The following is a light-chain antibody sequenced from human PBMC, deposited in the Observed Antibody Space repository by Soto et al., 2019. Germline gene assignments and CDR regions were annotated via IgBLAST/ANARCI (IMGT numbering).Light chain of an antibody. CDR2: DAS. CDR3: QQFNSYPRT. Sequence: LTQSPGTLSLSPGERATLSCRASQSVRDSRLAWYQQKPGKAPKLLIYDASSLESGVPSRFSGSGSGTDFTLTISSLQPEDFATYYCQQFNSYPRTFGQGTKLEIK. J-gene: IGKJ2*01. V-gene: IGKV1-13*02. CDR1: QSVRDSR.